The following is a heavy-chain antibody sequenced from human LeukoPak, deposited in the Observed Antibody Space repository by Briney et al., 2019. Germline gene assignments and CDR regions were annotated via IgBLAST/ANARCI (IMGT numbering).Heavy chain of an antibody. CDR3: AREKEEYYYGSGSYNWFDP. D-gene: IGHD3-10*01. CDR2: IKQDGSEK. Sequence: GESLRLSCAASGFTFSSYWMSWVRQAPGKGLEWVANIKQDGSEKYYVDSVKGRFTIPRDNAKNSLYLQMNSLRAEDTAVYYCAREKEEYYYGSGSYNWFDPWGQGTLVTVSS. V-gene: IGHV3-7*01. CDR1: GFTFSSYW. J-gene: IGHJ5*02.